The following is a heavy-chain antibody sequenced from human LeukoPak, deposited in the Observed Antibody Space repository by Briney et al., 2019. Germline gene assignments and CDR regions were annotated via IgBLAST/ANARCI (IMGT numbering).Heavy chain of an antibody. V-gene: IGHV4-59*08. J-gene: IGHJ4*02. D-gene: IGHD3-9*01. CDR1: GGSISSYY. CDR3: ARHPTSYYDILTGPFDY. Sequence: SETLSLTCTVSGGSISSYYWSWIRQPPGKGLEWTGYIYYSGSTNYNPSLKSRVTISVDTSKNQFSLKLSSVTAADTAVYYCARHPTSYYDILTGPFDYWGQGTLVTVSS. CDR2: IYYSGST.